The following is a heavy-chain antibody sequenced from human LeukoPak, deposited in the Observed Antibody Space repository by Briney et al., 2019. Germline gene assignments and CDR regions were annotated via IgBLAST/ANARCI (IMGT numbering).Heavy chain of an antibody. J-gene: IGHJ4*02. D-gene: IGHD3-9*01. CDR1: GFTFSSYW. CDR3: ASLPTVLRYFDHPHFDY. Sequence: GGSLRLSCAASGFTFSSYWMHWVRQAPGKGLVWVSRINSDGSSTSYADSVKGRFTISRDNAKNTLYLQMNSLRAEDTAVYYCASLPTVLRYFDHPHFDYWGQGTLVTVSS. V-gene: IGHV3-74*01. CDR2: INSDGSST.